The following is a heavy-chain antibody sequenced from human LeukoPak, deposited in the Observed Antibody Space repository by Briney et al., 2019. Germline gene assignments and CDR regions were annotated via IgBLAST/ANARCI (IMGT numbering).Heavy chain of an antibody. J-gene: IGHJ6*03. Sequence: ASVKVSCKASGYTFTGYYMHWVRQAPGQGLEGMGRINPNSGGTNYAQKFQGRVTMTRDTSISTAYMELSRLRSDDTAVYYCASLRDGYNFDYYYMDVWGKGTTVTVSS. CDR1: GYTFTGYY. CDR2: INPNSGGT. D-gene: IGHD5-24*01. V-gene: IGHV1-2*06. CDR3: ASLRDGYNFDYYYMDV.